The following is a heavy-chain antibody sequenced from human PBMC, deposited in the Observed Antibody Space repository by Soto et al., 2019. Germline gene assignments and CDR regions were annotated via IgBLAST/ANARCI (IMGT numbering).Heavy chain of an antibody. CDR3: TGLWFGEIYNY. J-gene: IGHJ4*01. V-gene: IGHV3-15*07. Sequence: EVELVESGGGLVKPGGSLTLSCAASGFSFKNAWMNCVRQAPGKGLAWVGRIKNKNDGGTTDYAAFVKGRLTISRDASENTLYLHMNGLKTEDTGVYFCTGLWFGEIYNYWGQGSLVTVSS. D-gene: IGHD3-10*01. CDR1: GFSFKNAW. CDR2: IKNKNDGGTT.